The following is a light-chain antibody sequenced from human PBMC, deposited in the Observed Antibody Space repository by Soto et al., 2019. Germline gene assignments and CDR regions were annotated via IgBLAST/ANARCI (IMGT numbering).Light chain of an antibody. CDR1: SSDVVTYNL. V-gene: IGLV2-23*03. CDR2: EGT. J-gene: IGLJ1*01. Sequence: QSALTQPASVSGTPGQSISISCTGTSSDVVTYNLVSWYQQHPGKAPTVLIYEGTKRPSGVSNRFSGSKSGNTASLTISGLQTDDEADYYCYSFAGSTTFSYVFGPGTKV. CDR3: YSFAGSTTFSYV.